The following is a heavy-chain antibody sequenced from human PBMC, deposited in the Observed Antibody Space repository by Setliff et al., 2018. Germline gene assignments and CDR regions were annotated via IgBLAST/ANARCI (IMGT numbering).Heavy chain of an antibody. CDR3: ARGPSNYDLLTGCDC. Sequence: ASVKVSCKASGYTFTGYYMHWVRQAPGQGLEWMGWINPNSGGTNYAQKFQGRVTMTRDTSITAAYMELSRLRSDDSAVYYCARGPSNYDLLTGCDCWGQGTLVTVSS. CDR2: INPNSGGT. V-gene: IGHV1-2*02. D-gene: IGHD3-9*01. CDR1: GYTFTGYY. J-gene: IGHJ4*02.